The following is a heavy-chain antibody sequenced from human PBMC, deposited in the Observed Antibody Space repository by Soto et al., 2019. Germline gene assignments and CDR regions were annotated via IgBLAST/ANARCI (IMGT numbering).Heavy chain of an antibody. D-gene: IGHD6-19*01. V-gene: IGHV4-34*01. CDR3: GRGGGGAVVGTLDYYYYGMDV. CDR2: INHSGST. Sequence: GPGPGPTSETLSLTCAVYGGSFSGYYWSWIRQPPGKGLEWIGEINHSGSTNYNPSLKXXXXXXXXTXXNXFSLKPSCVHAADTAVYYCGRGGGGAVVGTLDYYYYGMDVWGQGTTVTVP. J-gene: IGHJ6*02. CDR1: GGSFSGYY.